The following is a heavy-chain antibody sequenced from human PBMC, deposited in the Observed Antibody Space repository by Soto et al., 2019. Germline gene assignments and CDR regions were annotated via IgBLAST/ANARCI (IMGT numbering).Heavy chain of an antibody. V-gene: IGHV4-59*08. Sequence: QVQLQESGPGLVKPSETLSITCTVSGGSISSYYWSWIRQPPGKGLEWIGYNYYCGSSNYSLSLKSRVTISVDTSKNQFSLTLGSVTAADTAVYYCARQGPILIVFYHYSMDVGGQGTTVTVSS. CDR1: GGSISSYY. CDR3: ARQGPILIVFYHYSMDV. D-gene: IGHD3-9*01. CDR2: NYYCGSS. J-gene: IGHJ6*02.